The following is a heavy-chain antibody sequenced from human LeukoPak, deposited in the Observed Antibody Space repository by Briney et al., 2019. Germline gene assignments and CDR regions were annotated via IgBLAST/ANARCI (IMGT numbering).Heavy chain of an antibody. Sequence: SQTLSLTCTVSGGSISSGGYYWSWIRQHPGTGLECIGYIYYSGSTYYNPSLKSRVTISVDTSKNQFSLKLSSVTAADTAVYYCAREGLYFDWNWFDPWGQGTLVTVSS. D-gene: IGHD3-9*01. V-gene: IGHV4-31*03. CDR2: IYYSGST. J-gene: IGHJ5*02. CDR3: AREGLYFDWNWFDP. CDR1: GGSISSGGYY.